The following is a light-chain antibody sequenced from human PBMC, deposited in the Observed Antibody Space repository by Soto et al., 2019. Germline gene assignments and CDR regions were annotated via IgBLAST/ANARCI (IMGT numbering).Light chain of an antibody. V-gene: IGLV2-14*03. J-gene: IGLJ1*01. CDR2: DVV. Sequence: QSVLTQPASVSGSHVQSITISCAGTSSDIGAYNYVSWYQHLPGKAPKLIIYDVVTRPSGISTRFSASKSGNTASLTISGLQAEDEADYYCSSYTTRNTEVFGTGTKSPS. CDR3: SSYTTRNTEV. CDR1: SSDIGAYNY.